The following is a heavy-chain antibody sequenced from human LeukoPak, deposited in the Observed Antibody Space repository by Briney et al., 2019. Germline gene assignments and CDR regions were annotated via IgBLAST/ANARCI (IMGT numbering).Heavy chain of an antibody. CDR1: GFTFSSYA. Sequence: GGSLRLSCAASGFTFSSYAMSWVRQAPGKGLEWVSSISSSSSYIYYADPVKGRFTISRDNAKNSLYLQMNSLRAEDTAVYYCARAGRDCGGDCSSESWFDYWGQGTLVTVSS. CDR3: ARAGRDCGGDCSSESWFDY. J-gene: IGHJ4*02. V-gene: IGHV3-21*01. D-gene: IGHD2-21*02. CDR2: ISSSSSYI.